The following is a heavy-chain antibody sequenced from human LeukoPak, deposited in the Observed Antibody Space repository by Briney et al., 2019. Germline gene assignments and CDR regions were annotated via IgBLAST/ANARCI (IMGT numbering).Heavy chain of an antibody. V-gene: IGHV3-30*18. Sequence: GRSLRLPCAASGFSFSNYGMYWVRQAPGKGLDWVALMSYDGSQYYADSVQGRFTISRDKSKNTVHLQMNSLRTDDTAVYYCAKGRSGTAVAAPDYWGQGTLVTVSS. CDR2: MSYDGSQ. CDR1: GFSFSNYG. J-gene: IGHJ4*02. D-gene: IGHD6-19*01. CDR3: AKGRSGTAVAAPDY.